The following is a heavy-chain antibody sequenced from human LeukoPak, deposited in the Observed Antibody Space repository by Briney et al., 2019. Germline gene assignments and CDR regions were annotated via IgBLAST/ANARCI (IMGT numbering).Heavy chain of an antibody. J-gene: IGHJ4*02. Sequence: PSETLSLTCTVSGGSISSSSYYWGWIRQPPGKGLEWIGSIYYSGSTYYNPSLKSRVTISVDTSKNQFSLKVSSVTAADTAVYYCARESGDYGDYGYYFDYWGQGTLVTVSS. D-gene: IGHD4-17*01. V-gene: IGHV4-39*07. CDR3: ARESGDYGDYGYYFDY. CDR1: GGSISSSSYY. CDR2: IYYSGST.